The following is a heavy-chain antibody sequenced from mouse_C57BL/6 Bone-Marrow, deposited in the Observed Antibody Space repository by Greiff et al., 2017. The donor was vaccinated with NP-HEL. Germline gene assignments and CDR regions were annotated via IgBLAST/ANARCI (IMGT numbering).Heavy chain of an antibody. CDR2: IDPSDSYT. D-gene: IGHD4-1*01. J-gene: IGHJ1*03. V-gene: IGHV1-59*01. CDR1: GYTFTSYW. Sequence: QVQLKQPGAELVRPGTSVKLSCKASGYTFTSYWMHWVKQRPGQGLEWIGVIDPSDSYTNYNQKFKGKATLTVDTSSSTAYMQLSSLTSEDSAVYYCAREKTGNWYFDVWGTGTTVTVSS. CDR3: AREKTGNWYFDV.